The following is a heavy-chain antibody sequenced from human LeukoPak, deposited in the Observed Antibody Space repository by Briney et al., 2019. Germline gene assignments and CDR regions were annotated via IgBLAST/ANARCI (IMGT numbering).Heavy chain of an antibody. Sequence: GASVKVSCKASGYTFTSYGISWVRQAPGQGLEWMGWISAYNGNTNYAQKLQGRVTMTTDTSTSTAYMELRSLRAEDTAVYYCARDWVDSSGYYYGAFDIWGQGTMVTVSS. D-gene: IGHD3-22*01. CDR3: ARDWVDSSGYYYGAFDI. CDR1: GYTFTSYG. J-gene: IGHJ3*02. V-gene: IGHV1-18*01. CDR2: ISAYNGNT.